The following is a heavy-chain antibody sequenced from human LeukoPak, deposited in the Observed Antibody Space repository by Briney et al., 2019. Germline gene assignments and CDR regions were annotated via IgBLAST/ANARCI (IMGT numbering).Heavy chain of an antibody. D-gene: IGHD2-15*01. CDR1: GFTFRSYA. Sequence: GGSLRLSCAASGFTFRSYAMNWVRQTPGKGLEWVSAISGRGSTTYYADSVKGRFTISRDNSKNTLFVQMNSLADVDTAIYSCARPRLEYCSGGSCFDAFDIWGQGTMVTVSS. V-gene: IGHV3-23*01. J-gene: IGHJ3*02. CDR3: ARPRLEYCSGGSCFDAFDI. CDR2: ISGRGSTT.